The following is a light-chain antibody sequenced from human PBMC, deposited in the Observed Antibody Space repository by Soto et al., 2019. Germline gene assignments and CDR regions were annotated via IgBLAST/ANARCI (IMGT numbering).Light chain of an antibody. J-gene: IGKJ1*01. CDR1: QSLNSR. CDR2: DAS. Sequence: DIRLTQSPATLSASVGDRVTLTCRAAQSLNSRLAWYQHRPGKAPRLLIYDASTLESGVPSRFSGSGSGTEFTLTINNLEPDDLATYTCQQYKSYSTFGQGTKVDIK. CDR3: QQYKSYST. V-gene: IGKV1-5*01.